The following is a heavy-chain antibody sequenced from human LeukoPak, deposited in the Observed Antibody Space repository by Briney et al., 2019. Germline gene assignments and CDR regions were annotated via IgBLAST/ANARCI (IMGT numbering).Heavy chain of an antibody. CDR2: IYYSGST. Sequence: KPSQTLSLTCTVSGGSISSGDYYWSWIRQPPGRGLEWIGYIYYSGSTYYNPSLKSRVTISVDTSKNQFSLKLSSVTAADTAVYYCARGHYYDSSGTDYWGQGTLVTVSP. V-gene: IGHV4-30-4*08. CDR3: ARGHYYDSSGTDY. CDR1: GGSISSGDYY. J-gene: IGHJ4*02. D-gene: IGHD3-22*01.